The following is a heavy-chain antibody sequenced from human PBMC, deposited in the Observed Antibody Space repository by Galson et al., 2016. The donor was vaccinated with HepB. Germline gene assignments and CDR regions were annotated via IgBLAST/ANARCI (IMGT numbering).Heavy chain of an antibody. CDR3: ATTSLMDV. Sequence: SLRLSCAASGFTFSTYSMSWVRQAPGKGLEWVSYISGSSSTIYYADSVKGRFTISRDNAKNSLYLQMNSLRDEDTAVYYCATTSLMDVWGKGTTVTASS. CDR1: GFTFSTYS. CDR2: ISGSSSTI. V-gene: IGHV3-48*02. J-gene: IGHJ6*03.